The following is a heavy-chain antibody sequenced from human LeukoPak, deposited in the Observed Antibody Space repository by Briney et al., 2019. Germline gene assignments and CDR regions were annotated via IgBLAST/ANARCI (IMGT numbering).Heavy chain of an antibody. D-gene: IGHD4/OR15-4a*01. CDR3: AKEVLADWYFDL. J-gene: IGHJ2*01. CDR1: GFTFSSYA. V-gene: IGHV3-23*01. Sequence: GGSLRLSCVASGFTFSSYAMSWVRQAPGKGLEWVSAISGGGGSTYYADSAKGRFTISRDNSKNTLYLQMSSLRAEDTAVYYCAKEVLADWYFDLWGRGTLVTVSS. CDR2: ISGGGGST.